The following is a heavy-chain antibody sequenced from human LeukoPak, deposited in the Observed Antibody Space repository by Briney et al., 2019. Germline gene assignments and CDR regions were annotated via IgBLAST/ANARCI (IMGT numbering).Heavy chain of an antibody. CDR3: AKDRGSSSVGDAFDI. Sequence: PGGSLRLSCAASGFTFSSYTMSWVRQAPGKGLEWVSAISGSGGSTYYADSVKGRFTISRDNSKNTLYLQMNSLRAEDTAVYYCAKDRGSSSVGDAFDIWGQGTMVTVSS. D-gene: IGHD6-6*01. CDR2: ISGSGGST. CDR1: GFTFSSYT. V-gene: IGHV3-23*01. J-gene: IGHJ3*02.